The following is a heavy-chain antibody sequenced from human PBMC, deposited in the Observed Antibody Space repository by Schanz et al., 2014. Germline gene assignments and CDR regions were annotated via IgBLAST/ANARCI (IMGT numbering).Heavy chain of an antibody. CDR3: AKGSGSGSKDMDV. CDR1: GFNSDDYA. D-gene: IGHD3-10*01. CDR2: IPWNGAAI. J-gene: IGHJ6*03. V-gene: IGHV3-9*02. Sequence: EVQVVESGGGLVQPGGSLRLSCTASGFNSDDYAMNWVRQAPGKGLEWVSNIPWNGAAIGYAGSVRGRFTISRDSAKISLYLQMNSLRPADTALYYCAKGSGSGSKDMDVWGKGTTVTVSS.